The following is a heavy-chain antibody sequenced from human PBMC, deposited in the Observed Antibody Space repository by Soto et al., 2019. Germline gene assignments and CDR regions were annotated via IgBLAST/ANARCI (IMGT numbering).Heavy chain of an antibody. Sequence: SETLSLTCTVSGGSITSSSYYWGWIRQPPGKGLEWIGNIYYSGSTYYNPSLKSRVTISVDTSKDQFSLKLSSVTAADTAVYYCMLGSGWKDFDYWGQGTLVTVSS. J-gene: IGHJ4*02. CDR1: GGSITSSSYY. V-gene: IGHV4-39*01. CDR3: MLGSGWKDFDY. CDR2: IYYSGST. D-gene: IGHD3-22*01.